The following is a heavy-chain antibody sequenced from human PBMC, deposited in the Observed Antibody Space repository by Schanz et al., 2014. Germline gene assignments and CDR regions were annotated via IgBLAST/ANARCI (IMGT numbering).Heavy chain of an antibody. CDR2: INQSGTT. V-gene: IGHV4-34*02. CDR3: AREPLSGYNWFDP. D-gene: IGHD6-25*01. J-gene: IGHJ5*02. Sequence: QVQLQQWGAGLLKPSETLSLTCAVYGGSFSSNYWSWIRQPPGKGLEWIGEINQSGTTNYNPSLKSRVTMSVDTSKNQISLKLSSVTAADTAVYYCAREPLSGYNWFDPWGQGSLVTVSS. CDR1: GGSFSSNY.